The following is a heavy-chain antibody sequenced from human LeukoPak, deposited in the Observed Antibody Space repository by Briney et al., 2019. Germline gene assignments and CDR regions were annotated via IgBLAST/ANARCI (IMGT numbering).Heavy chain of an antibody. D-gene: IGHD3-10*01. CDR3: AKGSGVLLWFGELFDY. CDR1: GFTFSSYA. CDR2: ISGSGGST. J-gene: IGHJ4*02. Sequence: GGSLRLSCAASGFTFSSYAMSWVRQAPGKGLEWVSAISGSGGSTYYADSVKGRFTISRDNSKNTLYLQMNSLRAEDTAVYYCAKGSGVLLWFGELFDYWGQGTLVTVSS. V-gene: IGHV3-23*01.